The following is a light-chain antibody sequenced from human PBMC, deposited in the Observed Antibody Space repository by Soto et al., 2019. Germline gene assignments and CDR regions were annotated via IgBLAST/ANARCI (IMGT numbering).Light chain of an antibody. CDR2: EVT. Sequence: QSALTQPASVSGSPGQSITISCTGTSSDVGGYNYVSWYQQYPGKAPKLILYEVTNWPSGGSNRFSGSKSGNTASLTISGLRSEDEGDYYCSSYTNMRTVVFGGGTKLTVL. CDR1: SSDVGGYNY. J-gene: IGLJ2*01. CDR3: SSYTNMRTVV. V-gene: IGLV2-14*01.